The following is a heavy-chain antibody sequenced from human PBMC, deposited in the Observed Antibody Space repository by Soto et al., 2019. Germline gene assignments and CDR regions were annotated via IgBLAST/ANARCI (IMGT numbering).Heavy chain of an antibody. CDR1: GGSISSYY. CDR2: IYYSGST. Sequence: PSETLSLTXTVSGGSISSYYWSWIRQPPGKGLEWIGYIYYSGSTNYNPSLKSRVTISVDTSKNQFSLKLSSVTAADTAVYYCARGTPYSSSWWECWFDPWGQGTLVTVSS. V-gene: IGHV4-59*01. CDR3: ARGTPYSSSWWECWFDP. D-gene: IGHD6-13*01. J-gene: IGHJ5*02.